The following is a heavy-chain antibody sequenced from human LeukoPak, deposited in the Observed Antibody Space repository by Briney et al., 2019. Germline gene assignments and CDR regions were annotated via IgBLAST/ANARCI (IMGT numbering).Heavy chain of an antibody. CDR1: GGTFSSYA. D-gene: IGHD3-22*01. J-gene: IGHJ3*02. V-gene: IGHV1-69*05. CDR2: IIPIFGTA. Sequence: GASVKVSCKASGGTFSSYAMSWVRQAPGQGLEWMGGIIPIFGTANYAQKFQGRVTITTDESTSTAYMELSSLRSEDTAVYYCARTYYYDSSGSPANDAFDIWGQGTMVTVSS. CDR3: ARTYYYDSSGSPANDAFDI.